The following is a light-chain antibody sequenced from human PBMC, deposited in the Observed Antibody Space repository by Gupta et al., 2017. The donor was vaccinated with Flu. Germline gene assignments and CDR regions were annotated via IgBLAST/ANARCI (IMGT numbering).Light chain of an antibody. CDR1: SGGIASNF. J-gene: IGLJ3*02. CDR3: HSDDTRSQV. V-gene: IGLV6-57*01. CDR2: ENK. Sequence: NFMLTQPHSLSASPGKTVTISCTRSSGGIASNFVQWYQQRPGRPPTTVIYENKQRPSGVPDRFSGSIDISSNAAYLTISGLKTEDEDDYYCHSDDTRSQVFGGGTRLTVL.